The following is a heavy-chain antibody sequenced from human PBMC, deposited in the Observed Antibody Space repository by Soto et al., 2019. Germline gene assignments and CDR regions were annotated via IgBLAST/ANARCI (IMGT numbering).Heavy chain of an antibody. Sequence: SETLSLTCTVSGGSISSGGYYWGWIRQPPGRGLEWIGSIYYSGSTYYNPSLKSRVTISVDTSKNQFSLKLSSVTAADTAVFYCARGYCSGGTCHAFDIWGQGTMVTVSS. V-gene: IGHV4-39*01. CDR1: GGSISSGGYY. CDR3: ARGYCSGGTCHAFDI. J-gene: IGHJ3*02. CDR2: IYYSGST. D-gene: IGHD2-15*01.